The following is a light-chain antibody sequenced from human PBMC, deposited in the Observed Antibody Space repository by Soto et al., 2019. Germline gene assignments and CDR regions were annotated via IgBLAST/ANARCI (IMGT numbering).Light chain of an antibody. J-gene: IGKJ1*01. CDR2: GVS. CDR1: QSVSSG. V-gene: IGKV3-15*01. Sequence: DILMTQSPATLSVSPGERATLSCRASQSVSSGLAWYQQKPGQPPRLLIYGVSTRATGIPARFSGSGSGTEFVLTISSLQSEDFAMYYCQQYNTWPRGTFGQRTKVEIK. CDR3: QQYNTWPRGT.